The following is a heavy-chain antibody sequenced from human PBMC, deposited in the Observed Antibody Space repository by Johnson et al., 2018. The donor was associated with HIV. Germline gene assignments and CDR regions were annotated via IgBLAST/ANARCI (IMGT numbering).Heavy chain of an antibody. CDR3: VRAVYSSSSSCAFDM. V-gene: IGHV3-33*05. D-gene: IGHD6-6*01. J-gene: IGHJ3*02. CDR1: VFMFSNYG. CDR2: ISYDGNNK. Sequence: QVQLVESGGGVVQPGGSLRLSCATSVFMFSNYGMHWIRQAPGKGLEWVAFISYDGNNKYYADSVTGRFTISRDNAKNTLYLQMNSLRAEDTAVYYCVRAVYSSSSSCAFDMWGQGTVVTVSS.